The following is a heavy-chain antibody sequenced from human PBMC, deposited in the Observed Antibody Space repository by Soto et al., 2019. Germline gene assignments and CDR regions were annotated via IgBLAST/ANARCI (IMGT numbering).Heavy chain of an antibody. Sequence: GGSLRLSCAASGFTFSSYSMNWVRQAPGKGLEWVSSISSSSSYIYYADSVKGRFTISRDNAKNSLYLQMNSLRAEDTAVYYCASPLVPTEYYYYYMDVWGKGTTVTVSS. V-gene: IGHV3-21*01. CDR2: ISSSSSYI. D-gene: IGHD4-17*01. CDR1: GFTFSSYS. CDR3: ASPLVPTEYYYYYMDV. J-gene: IGHJ6*03.